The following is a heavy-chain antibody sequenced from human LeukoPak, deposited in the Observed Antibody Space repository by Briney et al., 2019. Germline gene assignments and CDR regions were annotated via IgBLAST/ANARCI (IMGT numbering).Heavy chain of an antibody. V-gene: IGHV4-59*01. J-gene: IGHJ4*02. CDR2: IYYSGST. Sequence: SETLSLTCTVSGGSISSYYWSWIRQPPGKGLEWIGYIYYSGSTNYNPSLKSRVTISVDTSNNQFSLKLSSVTAADTAVYYCATHYYYDSSGPGGYYFDYWGPGTLVTVSS. CDR1: GGSISSYY. D-gene: IGHD3-22*01. CDR3: ATHYYYDSSGPGGYYFDY.